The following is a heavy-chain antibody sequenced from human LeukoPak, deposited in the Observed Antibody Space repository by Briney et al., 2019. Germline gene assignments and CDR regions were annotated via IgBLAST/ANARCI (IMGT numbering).Heavy chain of an antibody. CDR1: GGTFSSYA. D-gene: IGHD2-2*01. CDR3: ASPAIRRRYFDY. CDR2: IIPIFGTA. V-gene: IGHV1-69*05. Sequence: SVKVSCKASGGTFSSYAISWVRQAPGQGLEWMGGIIPIFGTANYAQKFQGRVTITTDESTSTAYMELSSLRSEDTAVYYCASPAIRRRYFDYWGQGTLVTVSS. J-gene: IGHJ4*02.